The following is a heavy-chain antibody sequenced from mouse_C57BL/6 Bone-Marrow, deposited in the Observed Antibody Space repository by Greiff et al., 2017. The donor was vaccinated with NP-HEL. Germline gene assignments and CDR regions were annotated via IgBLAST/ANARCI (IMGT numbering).Heavy chain of an antibody. J-gene: IGHJ3*01. V-gene: IGHV1-81*01. CDR3: ARWLLRGFAY. CDR1: GYTFTSYG. D-gene: IGHD2-3*01. Sequence: VQGVESGAELARPGASVKLSCKASGYTFTSYGISWVKQRTGQGLEWIGEIYPRSGNTYYNEKFKGKATLTADKSSSTAYMELRSLTSEDSAVYFCARWLLRGFAYWGQGTLVTVSA. CDR2: IYPRSGNT.